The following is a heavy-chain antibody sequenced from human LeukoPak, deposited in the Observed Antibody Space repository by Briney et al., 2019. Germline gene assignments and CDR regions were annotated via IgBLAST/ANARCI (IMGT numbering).Heavy chain of an antibody. CDR2: SSPCNGNT. CDR1: GYTFTSYD. CDR3: ARDTDHYFDY. D-gene: IGHD2-8*02. Sequence: GASVKVSCKASGYTFTSYDINWVRQAPGQGPEWLGWSSPCNGNTNYAQKFQGRVTMTTDTSTNTAYMELRSLRSDDTAVYYCARDTDHYFDYWGQGTLVTVSS. J-gene: IGHJ4*02. V-gene: IGHV1-18*01.